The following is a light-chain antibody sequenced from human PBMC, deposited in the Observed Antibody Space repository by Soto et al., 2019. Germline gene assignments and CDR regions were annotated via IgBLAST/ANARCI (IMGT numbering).Light chain of an antibody. J-gene: IGKJ2*01. CDR1: QSISRN. CDR2: AAS. Sequence: DIQKTQSPSSLSASVGDRVTITCRASQSISRNLNWYQRKPGKAPRLLMYAASSLQSGVPSRFSGSGSGTDFTLTISSLQPEDSATYYCQQSYSTPYTFGQGTKLEIK. CDR3: QQSYSTPYT. V-gene: IGKV1-39*01.